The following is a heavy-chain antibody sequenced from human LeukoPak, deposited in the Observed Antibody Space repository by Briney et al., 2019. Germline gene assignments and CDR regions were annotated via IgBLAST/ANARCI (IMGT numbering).Heavy chain of an antibody. J-gene: IGHJ3*02. CDR2: TYYRSRWYD. D-gene: IGHD6-13*01. CDR3: AREIAGTCAFDI. V-gene: IGHV6-1*01. CDR1: GDSVSSSIAA. Sequence: SQTLSLTCAISGDSVSSSIAAWNWIRQSPSRGLEWLGRTYYRSRWYDDYVVSVKGRITINPDTSKNQFSLQLNSVTPEDTAVYYCAREIAGTCAFDIWGQGTVVTVSS.